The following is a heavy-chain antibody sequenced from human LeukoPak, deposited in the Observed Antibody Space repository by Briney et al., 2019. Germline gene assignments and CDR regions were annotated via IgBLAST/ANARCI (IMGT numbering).Heavy chain of an antibody. J-gene: IGHJ4*02. CDR2: INPNSGGT. V-gene: IGHV1-2*02. D-gene: IGHD3-9*01. Sequence: ASVKVSCKASGYTFTGYYMHWVRQAPGQGLEWMGWINPNSGGTNYAQKFQGRVTMTRDTSISTAYMELSRLRSDDTAVYYCARGVLRYFDWLLPFGYWGQGTLVNVSS. CDR3: ARGVLRYFDWLLPFGY. CDR1: GYTFTGYY.